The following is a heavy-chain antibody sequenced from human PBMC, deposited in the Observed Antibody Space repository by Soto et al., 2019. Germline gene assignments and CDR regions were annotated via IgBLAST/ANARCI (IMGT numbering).Heavy chain of an antibody. Sequence: SETLSLTCTVSGGSIRSDDYYWSWVRQPPGKGLEWIGYIYYSGATNYNPSLQSRVTISVDTSKNQFSLELSSVNAADTAVYYCVRDRSNSPDYFDYWGQGTLVTVSS. J-gene: IGHJ4*02. CDR1: GGSIRSDDYY. V-gene: IGHV4-30-4*01. CDR3: VRDRSNSPDYFDY. CDR2: IYYSGAT. D-gene: IGHD6-6*01.